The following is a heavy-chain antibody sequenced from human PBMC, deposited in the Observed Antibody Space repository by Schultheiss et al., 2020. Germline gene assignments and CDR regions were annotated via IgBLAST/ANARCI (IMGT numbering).Heavy chain of an antibody. J-gene: IGHJ4*02. CDR2: ISYDGSNK. CDR3: AREMEYNWNENLYYFDY. CDR1: GFTFSSYA. Sequence: GESLKISCAASGFTFSSYAMHWVRQAPGKWLEWVAVISYDGSNKYYADSVKGRFTISRDNAKNSLYLQMNSLRDEDTAVYYCAREMEYNWNENLYYFDYWGQGTLVNVSS. D-gene: IGHD1-20*01. V-gene: IGHV3-30*04.